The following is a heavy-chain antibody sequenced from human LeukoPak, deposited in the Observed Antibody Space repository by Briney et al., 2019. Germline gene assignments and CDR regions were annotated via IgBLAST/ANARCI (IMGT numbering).Heavy chain of an antibody. V-gene: IGHV1-46*01. CDR3: ARERRVIVVGMGVDY. J-gene: IGHJ4*02. CDR1: GYTFTSYY. D-gene: IGHD3-22*01. Sequence: GASVKVSCKASGYTFTSYYMHWVRQAPGQGLEWMGIINPSGGSTSYAQKFQGRVTMTRDTSTSTVYMELSSLRSEDTAVYYCARERRVIVVGMGVDYWGQGTLVTVSS. CDR2: INPSGGST.